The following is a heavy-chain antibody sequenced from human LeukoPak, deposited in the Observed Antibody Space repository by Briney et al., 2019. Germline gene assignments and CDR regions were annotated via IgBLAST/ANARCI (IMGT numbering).Heavy chain of an antibody. V-gene: IGHV3-30*02. CDR1: GFTFSSYG. Sequence: PGGSLRFSCVASGFTFSSYGMHWVRQAPGKGLEWVAFIRYDGSTKYYVDSVKGRFTISRDNSKNTLYLQMNSLRPEDTAVYYCAKDSGYSSSWYFGDYWGQGTLVTVSS. J-gene: IGHJ4*02. CDR2: IRYDGSTK. D-gene: IGHD6-13*01. CDR3: AKDSGYSSSWYFGDY.